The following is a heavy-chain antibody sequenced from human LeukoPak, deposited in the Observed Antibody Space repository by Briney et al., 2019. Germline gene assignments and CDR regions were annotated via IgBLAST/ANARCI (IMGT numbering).Heavy chain of an antibody. Sequence: SGGSLRLSCAASGFTFSNYPMHWVRQAPGKGLECVSAISNNGVNTYYANSVKGRFTISRDNSKNTLYLQMGNLRAGDMAVYYCARGSSEGGDPWGQGALVTVSS. D-gene: IGHD3-16*01. CDR2: ISNNGVNT. J-gene: IGHJ5*02. CDR3: ARGSSEGGDP. CDR1: GFTFSNYP. V-gene: IGHV3-64*01.